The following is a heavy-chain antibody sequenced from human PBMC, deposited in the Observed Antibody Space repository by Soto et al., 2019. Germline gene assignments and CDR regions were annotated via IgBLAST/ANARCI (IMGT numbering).Heavy chain of an antibody. D-gene: IGHD3-10*01. Sequence: LSCAASGFTFSTYAMSWVRQAPGKGLEWVSTISSSGGNTYYTDSVKGRFTISRDNSKNTLYLQMNSLRAEDTAIYYCAKRPTSTGFGDPFDIWGQGTMVAV. CDR3: AKRPTSTGFGDPFDI. J-gene: IGHJ3*02. CDR2: ISSSGGNT. CDR1: GFTFSTYA. V-gene: IGHV3-23*01.